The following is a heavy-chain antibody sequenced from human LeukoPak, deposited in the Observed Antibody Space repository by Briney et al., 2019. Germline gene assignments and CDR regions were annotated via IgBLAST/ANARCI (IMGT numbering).Heavy chain of an antibody. Sequence: PSETLSLTCTVSGGSISSYYWSWIRQPPGKGLEWMGYIYYSGSTNYNPSHKSRVTISVDPSTNQFSLQLSSATAAATAVYYCARTEYYDISGYYYFDYWGQGTLVTVSS. CDR3: ARTEYYDISGYYYFDY. D-gene: IGHD3-22*01. V-gene: IGHV4-59*01. CDR1: GGSISSYY. CDR2: IYYSGST. J-gene: IGHJ4*02.